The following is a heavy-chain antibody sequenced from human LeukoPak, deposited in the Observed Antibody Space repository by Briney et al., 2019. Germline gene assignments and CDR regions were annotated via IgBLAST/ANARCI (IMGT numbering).Heavy chain of an antibody. CDR2: ISSSGSTI. CDR1: GFTFSSYE. J-gene: IGHJ4*02. D-gene: IGHD6-13*01. V-gene: IGHV3-48*03. Sequence: GGSLRLSCAASGFTFSSYEMNWVRQAPGRGLEWVSYISSSGSTIYYADSVKGRFTISRDNAKNSLYLQMNSLRAEDTAVYYCGSMAAAGTFDYWGQGTLVTVSS. CDR3: GSMAAAGTFDY.